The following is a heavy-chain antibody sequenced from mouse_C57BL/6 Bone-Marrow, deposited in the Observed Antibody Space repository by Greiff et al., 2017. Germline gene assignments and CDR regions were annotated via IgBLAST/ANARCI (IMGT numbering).Heavy chain of an antibody. CDR2: MHPNGGSP. J-gene: IGHJ4*01. CDR1: GYTFTNYW. Sequence: QVHVKQPGAELVKPGASVKLSCKASGYTFTNYWMHWVKQRPGQGLEWIGMMHPNGGSPDYNEKFKSEATLSVDKSSRTAYMELSSLTSEDSAVYYCARSYEYDDYTMDYWGQGAPVTASS. D-gene: IGHD2-4*01. CDR3: ARSYEYDDYTMDY. V-gene: IGHV1-64*01.